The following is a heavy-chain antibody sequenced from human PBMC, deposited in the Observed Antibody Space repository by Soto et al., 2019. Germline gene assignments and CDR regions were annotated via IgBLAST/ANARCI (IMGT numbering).Heavy chain of an antibody. Sequence: QLQLQESGPGLVKASETLSLTCTVSGGSITRNNHFWGWIRQSPGKGLEWIGSIQYGGTTNYNPSLKSLVIMSAETSKNQFSLMMNSVTAADTAVYYCARLSSSGWYQGSYFDYWGQGTLVTVSS. V-gene: IGHV4-39*01. CDR1: GGSITRNNHF. D-gene: IGHD6-19*01. J-gene: IGHJ4*02. CDR3: ARLSSSGWYQGSYFDY. CDR2: IQYGGTT.